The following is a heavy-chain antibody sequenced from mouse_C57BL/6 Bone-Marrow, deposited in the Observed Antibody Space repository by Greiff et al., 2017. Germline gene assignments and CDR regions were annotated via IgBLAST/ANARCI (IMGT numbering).Heavy chain of an antibody. Sequence: QVQLQQSGPELVKPGASVKISCKASGYSFPSYYIHWVKQRPGQGLDWIGWIYPGSGNPTYNEKFKGKATLTADTSSSTAYMQLSSLPYVDSAVYSCERPPHYYGRAWFAYWGKGTLVTVSA. J-gene: IGHJ3*01. D-gene: IGHD1-1*01. V-gene: IGHV1-66*01. CDR1: GYSFPSYY. CDR3: ERPPHYYGRAWFAY. CDR2: IYPGSGNP.